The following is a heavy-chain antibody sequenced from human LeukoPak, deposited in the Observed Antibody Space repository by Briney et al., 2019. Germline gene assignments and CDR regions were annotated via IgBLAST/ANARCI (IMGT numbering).Heavy chain of an antibody. CDR2: ISGSGGST. D-gene: IGHD1-14*01. Sequence: GGSLRLSCAASGFTFNNYAMSWVRQAPGKGLEWVSAISGSGGSTYYADSVKGRFTISRDNSKNTLYLQMNSLRAEDTAVYYCAKEGRISPYKYYFDYWGQGTLVTVSS. CDR1: GFTFNNYA. V-gene: IGHV3-23*01. CDR3: AKEGRISPYKYYFDY. J-gene: IGHJ4*02.